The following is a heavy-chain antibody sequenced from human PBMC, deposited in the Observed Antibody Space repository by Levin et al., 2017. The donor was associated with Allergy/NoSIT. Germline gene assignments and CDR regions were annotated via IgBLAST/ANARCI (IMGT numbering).Heavy chain of an antibody. CDR1: GFTFRSYA. D-gene: IGHD5-12*01. J-gene: IGHJ4*02. CDR2: ISGSGGST. Sequence: LSLPCAASGFTFRSYAMSWVRQAPGKGLEWVSAISGSGGSTYYADSVKGRFTISRDNSKNTLYLQMNSLRAEDTAVYYCANVLPRLPKRDYWGQGTLVTVSS. V-gene: IGHV3-23*01. CDR3: ANVLPRLPKRDY.